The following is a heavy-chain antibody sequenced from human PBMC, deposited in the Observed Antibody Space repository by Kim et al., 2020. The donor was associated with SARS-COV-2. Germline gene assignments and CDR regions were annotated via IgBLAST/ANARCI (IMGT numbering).Heavy chain of an antibody. CDR2: ISWNSGSI. J-gene: IGHJ4*02. V-gene: IGHV3-9*01. CDR1: GFTFDDYA. Sequence: GGSLRLSCAASGFTFDDYAMHWVRQAPGKGLEWVSGISWNSGSIGYADSVKGRFTISRDNAKNSLYLQMNSLRAEDTALYYCAKGGLRYFDWLLSPNYSGYWGQGTLVTVSS. D-gene: IGHD3-9*01. CDR3: AKGGLRYFDWLLSPNYSGY.